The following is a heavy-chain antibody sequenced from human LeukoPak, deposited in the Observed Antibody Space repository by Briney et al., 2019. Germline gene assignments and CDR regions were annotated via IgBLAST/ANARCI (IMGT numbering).Heavy chain of an antibody. Sequence: GGSLRLSCEASSFTFSDYGMSWVRQAPGKGLEWVAGISGSGADTYYADSVKGRFTVSRDKSRNTLYLQISSLRTEDTAVYYCARGAYSSSWLNFDYWGQGTLVTVSS. V-gene: IGHV3-23*01. J-gene: IGHJ4*02. CDR1: SFTFSDYG. D-gene: IGHD6-13*01. CDR2: ISGSGADT. CDR3: ARGAYSSSWLNFDY.